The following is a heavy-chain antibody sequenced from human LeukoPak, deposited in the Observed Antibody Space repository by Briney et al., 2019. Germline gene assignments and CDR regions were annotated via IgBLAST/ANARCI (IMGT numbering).Heavy chain of an antibody. CDR3: AKDDGRSYYFDY. V-gene: IGHV3-23*01. J-gene: IGHJ4*02. D-gene: IGHD3-16*02. CDR1: GFTFSSYA. Sequence: PGGSLRLSCAASGFTFSSYAMSWVRQAPGKGLEWVSAIRGGGSTYYADSVKGRFTISRDNSKNTLSLQTNSLRAEDTAVYYCAKDDGRSYYFDYWGQGTLVTVSS. CDR2: IRGGGST.